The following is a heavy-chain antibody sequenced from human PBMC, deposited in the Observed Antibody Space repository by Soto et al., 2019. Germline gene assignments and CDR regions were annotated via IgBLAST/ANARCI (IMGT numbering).Heavy chain of an antibody. Sequence: QLHLVQSGAVVKKPGASVTVSCSASGYPVTAYYMHWVRQAPGRGLEWMGGINPATGAAKYTQTFQGRVTMTRDTSTRKVFMELSGLTSGETGVFYCARGGGVGVAGSAAFDMWGQGTLVTVSS. D-gene: IGHD3-3*01. J-gene: IGHJ3*02. V-gene: IGHV1-2*02. CDR1: GYPVTAYY. CDR3: ARGGGVGVAGSAAFDM. CDR2: INPATGAA.